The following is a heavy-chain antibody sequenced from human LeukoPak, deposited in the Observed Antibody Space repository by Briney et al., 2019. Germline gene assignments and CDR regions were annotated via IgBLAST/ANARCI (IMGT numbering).Heavy chain of an antibody. Sequence: PGGSLRLSCAASGFSFSNYWMSWVRQTPGKGLEWVANINHDGSLKNNVASLEGRFTVSRDNAKSLLFLQLHSLRVEDTAIYYCARFNRDAESHWGQGTLVTVSS. J-gene: IGHJ4*02. D-gene: IGHD2-21*02. V-gene: IGHV3-7*01. CDR3: ARFNRDAESH. CDR1: GFSFSNYW. CDR2: INHDGSLK.